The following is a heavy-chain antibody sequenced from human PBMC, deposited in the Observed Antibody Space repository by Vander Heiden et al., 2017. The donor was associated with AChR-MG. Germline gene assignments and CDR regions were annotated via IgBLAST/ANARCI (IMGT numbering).Heavy chain of an antibody. Sequence: EVQLVESGGGLVQPGRSLRLSCAASGFPFDDYAMHWVRQAPGKGLEWVAGISWNSGSIGYADSVKGRFTISRDNAKNSLYLQMNSLRAEDTALYYCAKGGEMATMSPPYYFDYWGQGTLVTVSS. CDR2: ISWNSGSI. V-gene: IGHV3-9*01. J-gene: IGHJ4*02. CDR3: AKGGEMATMSPPYYFDY. CDR1: GFPFDDYA. D-gene: IGHD5-12*01.